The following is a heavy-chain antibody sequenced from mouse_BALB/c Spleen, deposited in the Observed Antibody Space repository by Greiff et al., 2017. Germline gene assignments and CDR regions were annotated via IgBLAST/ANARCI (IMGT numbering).Heavy chain of an antibody. CDR2: IYPGDGDT. CDR1: GYAFSSYW. J-gene: IGHJ3*01. Sequence: QVQLKESGAELVRPGSSVKISCKASGYAFSSYWMNWVKQRPGQGLEWIGQIYPGDGDTNYNGKFKGKATLTADKSSSTAYMQLSSLTSEDSAVYFCAGYYYGSPTWFAYWGQGTLVTVSA. CDR3: AGYYYGSPTWFAY. D-gene: IGHD1-1*01. V-gene: IGHV1-80*01.